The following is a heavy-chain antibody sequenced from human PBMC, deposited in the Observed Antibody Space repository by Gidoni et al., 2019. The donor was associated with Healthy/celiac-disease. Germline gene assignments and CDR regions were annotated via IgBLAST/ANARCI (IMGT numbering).Heavy chain of an antibody. CDR1: GFTFDDYA. CDR2: ISWNSGSI. D-gene: IGHD1-26*01. CDR3: AKASIVGATTFDY. Sequence: EVQLVESGGGLVQPGRSLRLSCAASGFTFDDYAMHWVRQAPGKGLEWVSGISWNSGSISYADSVKGRFTISRDNAKNSLYLQMNSLRAEDTALYYCAKASIVGATTFDYWGQGTLVTVSS. J-gene: IGHJ4*02. V-gene: IGHV3-9*01.